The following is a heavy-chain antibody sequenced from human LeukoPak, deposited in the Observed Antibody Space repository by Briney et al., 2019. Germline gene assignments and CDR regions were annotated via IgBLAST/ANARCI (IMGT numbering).Heavy chain of an antibody. Sequence: SETLSLTCTVSGGSISSYYWSWIRQPAGKGLEWIGRIYTSGSTNYNPSLKSRVTISVDTSKNQFSLKLSSVTAADTAVYYCARDPTRITIFGADIEGNWFDPWGQGTLVTVSS. D-gene: IGHD3-3*01. CDR3: ARDPTRITIFGADIEGNWFDP. CDR1: GGSISSYY. CDR2: IYTSGST. V-gene: IGHV4-4*07. J-gene: IGHJ5*02.